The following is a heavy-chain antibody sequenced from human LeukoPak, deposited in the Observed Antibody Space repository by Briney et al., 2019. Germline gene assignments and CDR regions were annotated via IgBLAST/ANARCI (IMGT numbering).Heavy chain of an antibody. Sequence: ETLSLTCTVSGGSISSYYWSWVRQAPGKGLEWVANIKQDGSEKYYVDSVKGRFTISRDNAKNSLYLQMNSLRAEDTAVYYCAKDPLWFGGIDYWGQGTLVTVSS. V-gene: IGHV3-7*03. D-gene: IGHD3-10*01. J-gene: IGHJ4*02. CDR2: IKQDGSEK. CDR3: AKDPLWFGGIDY. CDR1: GGSISSYY.